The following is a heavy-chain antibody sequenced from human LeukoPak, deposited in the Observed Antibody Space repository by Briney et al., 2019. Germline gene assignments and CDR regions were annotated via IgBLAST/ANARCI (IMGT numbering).Heavy chain of an antibody. Sequence: GGSLRLSCAASGFTFDDYAMHWVRQAPGEGLVWVSLITSDGSSTNYADSVKGRFSISRDNTKNTLYLQMNSPRAEDTAVYYCACFISGTLGYWGQGTLVTVSS. CDR2: ITSDGSST. CDR1: GFTFDDYA. V-gene: IGHV3-74*01. CDR3: ACFISGTLGY. J-gene: IGHJ4*02. D-gene: IGHD3-10*01.